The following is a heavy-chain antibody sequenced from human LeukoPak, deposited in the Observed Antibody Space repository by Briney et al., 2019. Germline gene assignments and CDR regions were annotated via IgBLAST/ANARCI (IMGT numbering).Heavy chain of an antibody. V-gene: IGHV6-1*01. Sequence: SQTLSLTCAISGDSVSSNSAAWNWIRQSPSGGLEWLGRTYYRSKWYNDYAVSVKSRITINPDTSKNQFSLQLNSVTPEDTAVYYCARVSGSYWTERGYFDYWGQGTLVTVSS. D-gene: IGHD1-1*01. CDR3: ARVSGSYWTERGYFDY. CDR1: GDSVSSNSAA. J-gene: IGHJ4*02. CDR2: TYYRSKWYN.